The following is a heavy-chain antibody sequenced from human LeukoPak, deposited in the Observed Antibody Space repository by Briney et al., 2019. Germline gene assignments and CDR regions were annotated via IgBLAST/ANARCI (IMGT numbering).Heavy chain of an antibody. D-gene: IGHD3-10*01. J-gene: IGHJ4*02. CDR3: ARDFAREFTIDY. V-gene: IGHV3-48*01. CDR2: ISSSSNII. Sequence: GGSLRLSCAASGFTFSNYNMNWVRQPPGKGLRWVSYISSSSNIIYYADSVKGRFTISRDNAKNSLFLQMNSLRAEDTAVYYCARDFAREFTIDYWGQGTLVTVSS. CDR1: GFTFSNYN.